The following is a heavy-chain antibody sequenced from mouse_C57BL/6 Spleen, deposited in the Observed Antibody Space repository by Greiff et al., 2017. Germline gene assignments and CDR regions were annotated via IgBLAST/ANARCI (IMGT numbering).Heavy chain of an antibody. D-gene: IGHD2-1*01. J-gene: IGHJ1*03. CDR2: ISSGNSTI. CDR1: GFTFSDYG. CDR3: SRKGNHYCYFDV. Sequence: EVQLVESGGGLVQPGGSLKLSCAASGFTFSDYGMHWVRQAPEKGLEWVAYISSGNSTIYYADTVKGRFTISRDQDKNTLFLQMTSLRSEDTAIYYCSRKGNHYCYFDVWGTGTTVTVSS. V-gene: IGHV5-17*01.